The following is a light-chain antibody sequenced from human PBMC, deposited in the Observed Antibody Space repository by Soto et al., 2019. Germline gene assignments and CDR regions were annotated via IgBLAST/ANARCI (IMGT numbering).Light chain of an antibody. Sequence: QSVLTQPPAASGSPGQSVTISCTGTSNDIGAYNYVSWYQQRPGKAPKLLIYEVFRRPSGVPHRFSASKSGNTASLTVSGLQPEDEADYYCSSYAGRETGVFGTGTKVTVL. CDR1: SNDIGAYNY. J-gene: IGLJ1*01. CDR2: EVF. CDR3: SSYAGRETGV. V-gene: IGLV2-8*01.